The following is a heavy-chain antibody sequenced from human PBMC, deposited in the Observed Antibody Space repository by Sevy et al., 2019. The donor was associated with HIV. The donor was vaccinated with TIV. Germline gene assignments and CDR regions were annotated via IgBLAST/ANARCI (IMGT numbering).Heavy chain of an antibody. CDR1: GGSISSYY. D-gene: IGHD6-19*01. J-gene: IGHJ5*02. CDR2: IYYSGST. CDR3: ARVGSSGWSDLNWFDP. Sequence: SETLSLTCTVSGGSISSYYWSWIRQPPGKGLEWIGYIYYSGSTNYNPSLKSQVTISVDTSKNQFSLKLSSVTAADTAVYYCARVGSSGWSDLNWFDPWGQGTLVTVSS. V-gene: IGHV4-59*13.